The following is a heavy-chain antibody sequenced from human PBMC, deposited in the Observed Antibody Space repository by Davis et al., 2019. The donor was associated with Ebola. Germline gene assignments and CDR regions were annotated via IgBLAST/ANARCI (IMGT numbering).Heavy chain of an antibody. Sequence: GSLRLSCAASGFTFSDYYMSWIRQPPGKGLEWIGEINHSGSTNYNPSLKSRVTISVDTSKNQFSLKLSSVTAADTAGYYCARVRYYGSGSPIDYWGQGTLVTVSS. CDR3: ARVRYYGSGSPIDY. CDR2: INHSGST. V-gene: IGHV4-34*01. J-gene: IGHJ4*02. D-gene: IGHD3-10*01. CDR1: GFTFSDYY.